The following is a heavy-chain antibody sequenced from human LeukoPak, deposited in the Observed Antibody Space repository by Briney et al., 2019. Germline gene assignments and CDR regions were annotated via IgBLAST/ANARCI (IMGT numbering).Heavy chain of an antibody. CDR1: GFTVSSNY. V-gene: IGHV3-66*01. D-gene: IGHD1-26*01. CDR3: ARGVKGRWELLGSHDY. Sequence: GGSLRLSCAASGFTVSSNYMSWVRQAPGKGLEWVSVIYSGGSTYYADSVKGRFTISRDNAKNSLYLQMSSLRAEDTAVYYCARGVKGRWELLGSHDYWGQGTLVTVSS. J-gene: IGHJ4*02. CDR2: IYSGGST.